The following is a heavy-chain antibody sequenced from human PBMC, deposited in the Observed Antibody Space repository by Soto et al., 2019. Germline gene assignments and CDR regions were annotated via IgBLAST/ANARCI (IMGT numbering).Heavy chain of an antibody. D-gene: IGHD6-6*01. V-gene: IGHV6-1*01. CDR2: TYYRSKWYN. CDR3: ARKNPGSSQKNNDYYYHMDL. J-gene: IGHJ6*03. CDR1: GDSVSSNSAA. Sequence: SQTLSLTCAISGDSVSSNSAAWNWIRQSPSRGLEWLGRTYYRSKWYNDYAVSVKSRITINPDTSKNQFSLQLNSVTPADTAVYYCARKNPGSSQKNNDYYYHMDLWGKGPPVTVSS.